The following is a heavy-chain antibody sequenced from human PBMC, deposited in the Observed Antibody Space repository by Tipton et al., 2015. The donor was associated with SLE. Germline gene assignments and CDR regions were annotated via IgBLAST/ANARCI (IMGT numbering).Heavy chain of an antibody. D-gene: IGHD3-22*01. J-gene: IGHJ4*02. CDR2: ISYDGSNK. CDR1: GFTFGSYA. CDR3: ARDGKAGPNYYDSSGYRYYCDY. V-gene: IGHV3-30-3*01. Sequence: QVQLVQSGGGLVQPGGSLRLSCAASGFTFGSYAMHWVRQAPGKGLEWVAVISYDGSNKYYADSVKGRFTISRDNSKNTLYLQMNSLRAEDTAVYYCARDGKAGPNYYDSSGYRYYCDYWGQGTLVTVSS.